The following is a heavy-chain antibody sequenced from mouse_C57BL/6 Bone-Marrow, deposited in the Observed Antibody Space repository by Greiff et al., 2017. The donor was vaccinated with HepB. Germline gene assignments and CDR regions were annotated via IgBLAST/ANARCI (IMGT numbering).Heavy chain of an antibody. J-gene: IGHJ4*01. CDR1: GFTFSDFY. V-gene: IGHV7-1*01. D-gene: IGHD3-2*02. CDR2: SRNKANDYTT. Sequence: EVKLMDSGGGLVQSGRSLRLSCATSGFTFSDFYMEWVRQAPGKGLEWIAASRNKANDYTTEYSASVKGRFIVSRDTSQSILYLQMNALRAEDTAIYYCARDGLNSSGYAMDYWGQGTSVTVSS. CDR3: ARDGLNSSGYAMDY.